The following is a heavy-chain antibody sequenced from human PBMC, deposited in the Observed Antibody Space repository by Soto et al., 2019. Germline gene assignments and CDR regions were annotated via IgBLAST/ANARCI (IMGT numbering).Heavy chain of an antibody. J-gene: IGHJ2*01. CDR3: ARSGYSSGWYRWYFDF. CDR2: IIPIFGTA. CDR1: GGTFSSYA. Sequence: ASVKVSCKASGGTFSSYAISWVRQAPGQGLEWMGGIIPIFGTANYAQKLQGRVTINRDTSASTAYMELSGLRSEDTAVYYCARSGYSSGWYRWYFDFWGRGTLVTVSS. D-gene: IGHD6-19*01. V-gene: IGHV1-69*05.